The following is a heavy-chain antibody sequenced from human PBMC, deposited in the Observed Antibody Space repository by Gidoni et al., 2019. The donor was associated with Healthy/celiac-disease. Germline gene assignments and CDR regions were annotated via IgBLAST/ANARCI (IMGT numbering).Heavy chain of an antibody. J-gene: IGHJ4*02. CDR2: ISSSSSYI. CDR1: GFTFSSYS. D-gene: IGHD5-12*01. Sequence: EVQLVESGGGLVKPGGSLRLSCAASGFTFSSYSMNWVRQAPGKGLEWVSYISSSSSYIYYADSVKGRFTITRDNAKNSLYLQMNSLRAEDTAVYYCARTFWVATIGDWGQGTLVTVSS. V-gene: IGHV3-21*01. CDR3: ARTFWVATIGD.